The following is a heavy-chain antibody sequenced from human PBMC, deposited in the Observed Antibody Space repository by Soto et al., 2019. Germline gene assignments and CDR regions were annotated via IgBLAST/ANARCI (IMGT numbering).Heavy chain of an antibody. Sequence: SLRLSCAASGVTFSSYAMSWVRQAPGKGLERVSAISGSGGSTYYADSVKGRFTISRDNSKNTLYLQMNSLRAEDTAVYYCAKWGGPGNYDFWSGYYDAFDIWGQGTMVTVSS. CDR3: AKWGGPGNYDFWSGYYDAFDI. J-gene: IGHJ3*02. CDR2: ISGSGGST. CDR1: GVTFSSYA. D-gene: IGHD3-3*01. V-gene: IGHV3-23*01.